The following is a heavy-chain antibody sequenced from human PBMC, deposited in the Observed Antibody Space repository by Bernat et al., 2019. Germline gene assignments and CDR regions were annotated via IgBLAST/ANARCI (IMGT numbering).Heavy chain of an antibody. CDR3: ARDRSDSSGYYPFDY. J-gene: IGHJ4*02. V-gene: IGHV3-11*05. CDR1: GFTFSDYY. CDR2: ISSSSSYT. D-gene: IGHD3-22*01. Sequence: QVQLVDSGGGLVKPGGSLRLSCAASGFTFSDYYMSWIRQAPGKGLEWVSYISSSSSYTNYADSVKGRFTISRDNAKNSLYLQMNSLRAEDTAVYYCARDRSDSSGYYPFDYWGQGTLVTVSS.